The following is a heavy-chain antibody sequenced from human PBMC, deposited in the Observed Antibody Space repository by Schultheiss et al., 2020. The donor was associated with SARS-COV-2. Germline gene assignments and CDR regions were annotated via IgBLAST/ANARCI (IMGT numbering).Heavy chain of an antibody. Sequence: SCAASGFIFSSYDMTWVRQAPGKGLEWVSGISGSGIGTIFAGSVMGRFTISRDNSKNTLYLEMNSLRPEDTAVYYCARNGDLNWFDPWGQGTLVTVSS. J-gene: IGHJ5*02. CDR1: GFIFSSYD. D-gene: IGHD4-17*01. CDR2: ISGSGIGT. CDR3: ARNGDLNWFDP. V-gene: IGHV3-23*01.